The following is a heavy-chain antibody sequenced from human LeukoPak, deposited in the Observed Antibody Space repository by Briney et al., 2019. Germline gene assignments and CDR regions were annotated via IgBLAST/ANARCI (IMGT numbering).Heavy chain of an antibody. CDR3: ARGGDSSGYYLGGFDY. Sequence: SETLSLTCTVSGGSISSSSYYWGWTRQPPGKGLEWIGSIYYSGSTYYNPSLKSRVTISVDTSKNQFSLKLSSVTAADTAVYYCARGGDSSGYYLGGFDYWGQGTLVTVSS. CDR2: IYYSGST. V-gene: IGHV4-39*07. CDR1: GGSISSSSYY. J-gene: IGHJ4*02. D-gene: IGHD3-22*01.